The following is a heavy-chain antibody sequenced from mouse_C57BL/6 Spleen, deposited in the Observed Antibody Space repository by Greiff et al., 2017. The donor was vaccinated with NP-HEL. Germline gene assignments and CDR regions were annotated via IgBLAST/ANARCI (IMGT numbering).Heavy chain of an antibody. CDR1: GYSITSGYY. CDR3: AREGDYFDY. V-gene: IGHV3-6*01. Sequence: EVKLMESGPGLVKPSQSLSLTCSVTGYSITSGYYWNWLRQFPGNKLEWMGYISYDGSNNYNPSLKNRISITRDTAKNQFFLKLNSVTTEDTATYYCAREGDYFDYWGQGTTLTVSS. CDR2: ISYDGSN. J-gene: IGHJ2*01.